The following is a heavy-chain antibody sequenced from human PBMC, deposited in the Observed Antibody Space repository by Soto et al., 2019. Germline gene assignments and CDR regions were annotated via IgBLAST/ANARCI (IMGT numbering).Heavy chain of an antibody. V-gene: IGHV3-7*03. CDR1: GFTFSSYW. Sequence: GGSLRLSXEASGFTFSSYWMNWVRQAPGKGLEWVAIIKKDGSEKYYVDSVKGRFTISRDNAKNSLYLQMNDLRAEDTAVYYCAGGSGWLIEYWGRGTLVTVSS. CDR3: AGGSGWLIEY. CDR2: IKKDGSEK. D-gene: IGHD6-19*01. J-gene: IGHJ4*02.